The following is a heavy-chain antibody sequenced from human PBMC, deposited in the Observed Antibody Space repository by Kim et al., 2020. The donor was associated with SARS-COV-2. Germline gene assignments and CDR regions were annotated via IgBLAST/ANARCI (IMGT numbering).Heavy chain of an antibody. Sequence: ASVKVSCKASGYTFTSYAMHWVRQAPGQRLEWMGWINAGNGNTKYSQKFQGRVTITRDTSASTAYMELSSLRSEDTAVYYCARGRDDYVFDAFDIWGQGTMVTVSS. D-gene: IGHD4-17*01. V-gene: IGHV1-3*01. CDR2: INAGNGNT. CDR3: ARGRDDYVFDAFDI. CDR1: GYTFTSYA. J-gene: IGHJ3*02.